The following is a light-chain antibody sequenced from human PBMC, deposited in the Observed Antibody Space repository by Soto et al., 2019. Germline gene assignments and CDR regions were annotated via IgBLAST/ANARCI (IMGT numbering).Light chain of an antibody. V-gene: IGKV1-5*01. J-gene: IGKJ1*01. CDR3: QQYTGYSRT. Sequence: DIQMTQSPSTLYASIGDRVTITCPASQSISDSLAWYQQKPGKAPFLLISDASNLERGVPSRFSGSGSGTEFTLTISSMQPDDFATYYCQQYTGYSRTFGQGTKVDIK. CDR2: DAS. CDR1: QSISDS.